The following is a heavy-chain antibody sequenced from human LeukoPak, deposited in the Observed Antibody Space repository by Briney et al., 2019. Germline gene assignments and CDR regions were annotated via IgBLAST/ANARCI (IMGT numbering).Heavy chain of an antibody. J-gene: IGHJ5*02. Sequence: SETLSLACTVSGGSISSYYWSWIRQPPGKGLEWIGYIYYSGSTNYNPSLKSRVTISVDTSKNQFSLKLSSVTAADTAVYYCARHPAVTTAYNWFDPWGQGTLVTVSS. CDR2: IYYSGST. V-gene: IGHV4-59*08. CDR1: GGSISSYY. CDR3: ARHPAVTTAYNWFDP. D-gene: IGHD4-4*01.